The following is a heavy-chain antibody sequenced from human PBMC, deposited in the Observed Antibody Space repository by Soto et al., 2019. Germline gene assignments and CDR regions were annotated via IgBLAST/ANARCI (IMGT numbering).Heavy chain of an antibody. CDR3: ARDYVHRFGEPPYGMDV. D-gene: IGHD3-10*01. CDR2: IIPIFGTA. CDR1: GYTLTELS. J-gene: IGHJ6*02. V-gene: IGHV1-69*13. Sequence: SVKVSCKVSGYTLTELSIHWVRQAPGQGLEWMGGIIPIFGTANYAQKFQGRVTITADESTSTAYMELSSLRSEDTAVYYCARDYVHRFGEPPYGMDVWGQGTTVTVSS.